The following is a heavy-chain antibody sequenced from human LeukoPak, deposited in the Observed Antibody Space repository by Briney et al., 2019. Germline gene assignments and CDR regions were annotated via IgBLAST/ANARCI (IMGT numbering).Heavy chain of an antibody. Sequence: SETLSLTCTVSGGSISSYYWSWIRQPAGKGLEWIGRIHTSGSTNYNPSLKRRVTMSVDTSKNQSPLKLSSVTAADTAVYYCARENSSGWYRGYYYYMDVWGKGTTVTVSS. D-gene: IGHD6-19*01. CDR2: IHTSGST. V-gene: IGHV4-4*07. J-gene: IGHJ6*03. CDR1: GGSISSYY. CDR3: ARENSSGWYRGYYYYMDV.